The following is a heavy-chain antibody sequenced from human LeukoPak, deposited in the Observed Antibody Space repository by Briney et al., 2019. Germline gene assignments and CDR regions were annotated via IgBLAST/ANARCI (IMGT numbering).Heavy chain of an antibody. D-gene: IGHD6-19*01. J-gene: IGHJ5*02. CDR3: AKDTSGWSFT. CDR2: ISDTGGAI. CDR1: GSAFSGYE. Sequence: GGSLRLFCAASGSAFSGYEMYWVRQAPGKGLEWISYISDTGGAIHYADSVKGRFTISRDNAKNSLYLQMNSLRAEDTAVYYCAKDTSGWSFTWGQGTLVTVSS. V-gene: IGHV3-48*03.